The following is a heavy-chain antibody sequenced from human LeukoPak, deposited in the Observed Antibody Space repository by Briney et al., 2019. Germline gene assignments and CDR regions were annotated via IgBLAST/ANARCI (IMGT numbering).Heavy chain of an antibody. D-gene: IGHD3-16*01. Sequence: GGSLRLSCAASGLAVSNNYMSWVRQAPGKGLEWVSIIYSGGSAAYADSVKDRFRISSDISKNTLYLQMNNLRAEDTAVYYCARDGVRYYFDYWGQGTLVTVSS. CDR2: IYSGGSA. CDR3: ARDGVRYYFDY. CDR1: GLAVSNNY. J-gene: IGHJ4*02. V-gene: IGHV3-66*01.